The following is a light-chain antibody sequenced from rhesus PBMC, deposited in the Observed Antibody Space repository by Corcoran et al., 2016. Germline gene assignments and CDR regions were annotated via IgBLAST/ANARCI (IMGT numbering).Light chain of an antibody. CDR3: CSYAGSYNYI. Sequence: QVALTQPRSVSGSPGQSVTISCTGTSSDIRDYNYFSWYQQHPDTAPKLIIYEVTKRPSGVSDRFSGSKSGSTASLTISGLQAEDEADYFCCSYAGSYNYIFDVGTRLTVL. V-gene: IGLV2-32*01. J-gene: IGLJ1*01. CDR1: SSDIRDYNY. CDR2: EVT.